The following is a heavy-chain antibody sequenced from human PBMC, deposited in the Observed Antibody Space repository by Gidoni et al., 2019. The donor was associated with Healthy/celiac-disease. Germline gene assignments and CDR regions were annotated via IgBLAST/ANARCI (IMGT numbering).Heavy chain of an antibody. CDR2: ISGSGGST. J-gene: IGHJ4*02. CDR3: AKFSGNDFWSGYYNYEYYFDY. Sequence: EVQLLESGGGFVQPGGSLRLSCAASGFPFSSYAMRWVRQAPGKGLEWVSAISGSGGSTYYADSVKGRFTISRDNSKNTLYLQMNSLRAEDTAVYYCAKFSGNDFWSGYYNYEYYFDYWGQGTLVTVSS. CDR1: GFPFSSYA. D-gene: IGHD3-3*01. V-gene: IGHV3-23*01.